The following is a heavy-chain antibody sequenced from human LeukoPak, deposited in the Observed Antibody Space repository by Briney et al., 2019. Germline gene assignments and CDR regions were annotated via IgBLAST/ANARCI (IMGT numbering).Heavy chain of an antibody. CDR1: GYTFTSYD. CDR3: AGSYSSGWYEGDSAFDI. CDR2: MNPNSGST. D-gene: IGHD6-19*01. V-gene: IGHV1-8*01. Sequence: GASVKVSCKASGYTFTSYDINWVRQATGQGLEWMGWMNPNSGSTGYAQKFQGRVTMTRNTSISTAYMELSSLRSEDTAVYYCAGSYSSGWYEGDSAFDIWGQGTMVTVSS. J-gene: IGHJ3*02.